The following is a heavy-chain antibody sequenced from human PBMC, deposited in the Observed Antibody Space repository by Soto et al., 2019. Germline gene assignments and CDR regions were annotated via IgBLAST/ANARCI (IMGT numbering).Heavy chain of an antibody. CDR3: AREPRYCRGGSCSITGDAYDI. CDR1: GFIVSNTY. Sequence: VGSLRLSCTASGFIVSNTYVNWVRQAPGKGLEWVSVISNRGDTHYADSVRGRFSLSRDISDNTLHLQMNNLRVEDTAVYYCAREPRYCRGGSCSITGDAYDICGQGTMVTVSS. D-gene: IGHD2-15*01. V-gene: IGHV3-66*01. J-gene: IGHJ3*02. CDR2: ISNRGDT.